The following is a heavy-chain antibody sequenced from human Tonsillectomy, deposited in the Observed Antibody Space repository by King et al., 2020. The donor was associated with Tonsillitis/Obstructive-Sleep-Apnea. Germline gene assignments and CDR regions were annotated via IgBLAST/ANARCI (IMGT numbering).Heavy chain of an antibody. J-gene: IGHJ6*03. Sequence: LVQSGAEVKKPGASVKVSCKASGYTFTSYGISWVRQAPGPGLEWMGWISVYNGNTNYAQKLPGRVTMTTDTSTSTAYMELRSLRSDDTAVYFCARYIVVVIGSYYYMDVWGKGTTVTVSS. CDR2: ISVYNGNT. D-gene: IGHD2-21*01. CDR1: GYTFTSYG. V-gene: IGHV1-18*01. CDR3: ARYIVVVIGSYYYMDV.